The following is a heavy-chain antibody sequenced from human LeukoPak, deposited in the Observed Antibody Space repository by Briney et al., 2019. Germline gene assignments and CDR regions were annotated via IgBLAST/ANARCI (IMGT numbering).Heavy chain of an antibody. Sequence: GGSLRLSCAASGFTFSSYAMSWVRQAPGKGLEWVSAISGSGGSTYYADSVKGRFTISRDNSKNTLFLQMNSLRGEDTAMYYCARVQGGGFRTADYWGQGTLVTVSS. D-gene: IGHD1-14*01. CDR3: ARVQGGGFRTADY. J-gene: IGHJ4*02. CDR2: ISGSGGST. CDR1: GFTFSSYA. V-gene: IGHV3-23*01.